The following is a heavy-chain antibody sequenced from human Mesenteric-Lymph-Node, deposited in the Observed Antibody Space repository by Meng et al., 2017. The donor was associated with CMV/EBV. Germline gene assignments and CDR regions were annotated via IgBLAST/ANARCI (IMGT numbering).Heavy chain of an antibody. CDR1: GFTFSNYG. Sequence: GESLKISCAASGFTFSNYGMHWVRQAPGKGLEWVAVIWHDGKNKFYADSVKGRFTISRDNSNNTLYLQMNSLRAKDTAVYYCAKATAYNWNYGYFDYWGQGTLVTVSS. J-gene: IGHJ4*02. V-gene: IGHV3-33*06. D-gene: IGHD1-7*01. CDR3: AKATAYNWNYGYFDY. CDR2: IWHDGKNK.